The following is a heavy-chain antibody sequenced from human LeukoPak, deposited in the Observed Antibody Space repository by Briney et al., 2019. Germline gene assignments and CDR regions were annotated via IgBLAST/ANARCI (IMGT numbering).Heavy chain of an antibody. CDR3: ASCIAAPYYLDY. D-gene: IGHD6-13*01. V-gene: IGHV1-46*01. J-gene: IGHJ4*02. CDR2: INPSGGST. Sequence: ASVKVSCKASGYTFTSYYMHWVRQAPGQGLEWMGIINPSGGSTSYAQKFQGRVTMTRDTSTSTVYMELSSLRSEDTAVYYCASCIAAPYYLDYWGQGTLVTVSS. CDR1: GYTFTSYY.